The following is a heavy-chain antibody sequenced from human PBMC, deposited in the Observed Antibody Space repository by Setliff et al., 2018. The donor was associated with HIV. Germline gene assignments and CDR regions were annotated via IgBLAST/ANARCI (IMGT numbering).Heavy chain of an antibody. J-gene: IGHJ3*02. D-gene: IGHD3-3*01. V-gene: IGHV1-46*01. CDR3: AREAEYRAILFGVLTTTTFDI. CDR2: INPSGSNT. CDR1: GDIFIDYY. Sequence: ASVKVSSKASGDIFIDYYIHWVRQAPGQGLEWMGMINPSGSNTAYAQKFRDRVTVTRDTSTSTVYMELSSLTSEDTAVYYCAREAEYRAILFGVLTTTTFDIWGQGTMVTVSS.